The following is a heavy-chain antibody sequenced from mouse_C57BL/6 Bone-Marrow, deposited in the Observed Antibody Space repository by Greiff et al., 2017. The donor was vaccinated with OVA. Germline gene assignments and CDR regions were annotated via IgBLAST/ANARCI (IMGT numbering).Heavy chain of an antibody. V-gene: IGHV10-1*01. Sequence: EVMLVESGGGLVQPKGSLKLSCAASGFSFNTYAMNWVRQAPGKGLEWVARIRSKSNNYATYYADSVKDRFTISRDDSESMLYLQMNNLKTEDTAMYYCVRSDYYGSSYWYFDVWGTGTTVTVSS. CDR3: VRSDYYGSSYWYFDV. J-gene: IGHJ1*03. CDR2: IRSKSNNYAT. CDR1: GFSFNTYA. D-gene: IGHD1-1*01.